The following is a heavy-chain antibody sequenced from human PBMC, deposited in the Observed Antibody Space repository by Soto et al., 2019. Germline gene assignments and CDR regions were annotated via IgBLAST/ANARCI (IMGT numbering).Heavy chain of an antibody. CDR1: GASISSSSYY. CDR2: IYYSGST. Sequence: PETLCHSCTGSGASISSSSYYLGRIRQHPGKGLEWIGSIYYSGSTYYNPSLKSRVTISVDTSKNQFSLKLSSVTAADTALYFCARLNARTTYYYYGMDVLGQGTSVT. D-gene: IGHD1-7*01. J-gene: IGHJ6*02. CDR3: ARLNARTTYYYYGMDV. V-gene: IGHV4-39*01.